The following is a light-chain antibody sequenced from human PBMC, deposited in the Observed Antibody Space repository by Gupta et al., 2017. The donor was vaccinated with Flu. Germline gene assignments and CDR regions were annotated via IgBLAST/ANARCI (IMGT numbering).Light chain of an antibody. CDR3: QQYNNWPQT. Sequence: PATLSVSPGKRATLSCRARQSVSSNLAWYQQKPGQAPRLLIYGASTRATGIPARFSGSGSGTEFTLTISSLQSEDFAVYYCQQYNNWPQTFGQGTKLEIK. V-gene: IGKV3-15*01. CDR2: GAS. CDR1: QSVSSN. J-gene: IGKJ2*01.